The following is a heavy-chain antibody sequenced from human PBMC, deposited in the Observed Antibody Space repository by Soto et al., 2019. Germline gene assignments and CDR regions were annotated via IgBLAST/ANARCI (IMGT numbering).Heavy chain of an antibody. V-gene: IGHV3-30*04. CDR1: GFTFSDSP. J-gene: IGHJ4*02. Sequence: PGGSLRLSCAASGFTFSDSPIHWVRQAPGKGLEWVAVVSYDGIDENYADSVKGRFSISRDNSKNTVYLQMNSLRAEDTAVYYCAKENKIGYSPYYYDSSGYYYDYWGQGTLVTVSS. CDR2: VSYDGIDE. CDR3: AKENKIGYSPYYYDSSGYYYDY. D-gene: IGHD3-22*01.